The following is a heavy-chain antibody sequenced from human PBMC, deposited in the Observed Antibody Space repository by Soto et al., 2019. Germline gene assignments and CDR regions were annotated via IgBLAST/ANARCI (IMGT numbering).Heavy chain of an antibody. Sequence: RVPCVGSGFTLSGHYFDGSRQAPGKGLEWFGLSREEAQSSGTACAASVKGRFTTSRDESERSDYLEINSLKTEDPAVYEYVRAKYFAGTRRYHRCFDDWGQGTTVTVYS. D-gene: IGHD3-9*01. CDR1: GFTLSGHY. J-gene: IGHJ4*01. V-gene: IGHV3-72*01. CDR3: VRAKYFAGTRRYHRCFDD. CDR2: SREEAQSSGT.